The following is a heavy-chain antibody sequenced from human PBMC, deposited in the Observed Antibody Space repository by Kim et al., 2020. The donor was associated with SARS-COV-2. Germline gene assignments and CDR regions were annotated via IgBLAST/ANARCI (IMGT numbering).Heavy chain of an antibody. V-gene: IGHV3-11*01. J-gene: IGHJ4*02. Sequence: YYADSVKGRFTISRDNAKNSLYLQMNSLRAEDTAVYYCASSVVVTANFDYWGQGTLVTVSS. CDR3: ASSVVVTANFDY. D-gene: IGHD2-21*02.